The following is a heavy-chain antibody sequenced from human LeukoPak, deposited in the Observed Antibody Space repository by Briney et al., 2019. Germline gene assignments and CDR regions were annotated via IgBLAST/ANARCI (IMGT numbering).Heavy chain of an antibody. D-gene: IGHD2-21*01. CDR2: ISTSGGST. CDR3: AKSSTYYYYYGMDV. CDR1: GFTFSSYA. J-gene: IGHJ6*02. Sequence: GGSLRLSCAASGFTFSSYAMSWVRQAPGKGLEWVSAISTSGGSTYYADSVKGRFTISGDNSKNTLYLQMNSLRAEDTAVYYCAKSSTYYYYYGMDVWGQGTTVTVSS. V-gene: IGHV3-23*01.